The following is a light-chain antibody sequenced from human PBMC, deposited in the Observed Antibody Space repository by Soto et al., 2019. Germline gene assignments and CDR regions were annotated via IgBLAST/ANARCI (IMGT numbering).Light chain of an antibody. CDR3: QSYDRSLSGYV. CDR2: GNT. Sequence: QCLLTQPPSLSGAPGQRVTISCTGTISNIGAGYDVHWYQHLPGTAPKLLIYGNTIRPSGVPDRFSGSKSGTSASLAITGLQAEDEADYYCQSYDRSLSGYVFGTGTKVTVL. V-gene: IGLV1-40*01. CDR1: ISNIGAGYD. J-gene: IGLJ1*01.